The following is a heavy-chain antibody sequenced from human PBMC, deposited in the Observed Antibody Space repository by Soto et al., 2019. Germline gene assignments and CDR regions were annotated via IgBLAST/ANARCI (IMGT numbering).Heavy chain of an antibody. CDR1: GYTFTRYG. CDR3: AREKRHLGYCSGGSCKRIYYYYMDV. J-gene: IGHJ6*03. CDR2: ISAYNGNT. V-gene: IGHV1-18*01. D-gene: IGHD2-15*01. Sequence: GGSVKVSCKASGYTFTRYGISWVRQAPGQRLEWMGPISAYNGNTNYAQKLQGRVTMTTDTSTSTAYMELRSLRSDDTAVYYCAREKRHLGYCSGGSCKRIYYYYMDVWGKGTTVTVSS.